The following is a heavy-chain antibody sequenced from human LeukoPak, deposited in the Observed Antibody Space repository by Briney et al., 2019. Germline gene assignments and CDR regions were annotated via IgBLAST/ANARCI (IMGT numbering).Heavy chain of an antibody. Sequence: GGSLRLSCAASGFTFSSYWMHWVRQVPGKGLVWVSRINSDGSSTGYADSVKGRFTISRDNAKNTLYLQMNSLRAEDTAVYYCARDLGITIFGVVTVNLDYWGQGTLVTVSS. CDR1: GFTFSSYW. CDR3: ARDLGITIFGVVTVNLDY. V-gene: IGHV3-74*01. J-gene: IGHJ4*02. D-gene: IGHD3-3*01. CDR2: INSDGSST.